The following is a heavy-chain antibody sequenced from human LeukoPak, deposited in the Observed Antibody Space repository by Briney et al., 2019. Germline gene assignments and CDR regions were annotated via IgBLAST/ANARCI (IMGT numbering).Heavy chain of an antibody. CDR2: ISSSRSTV. CDR3: ARGLHYYDGGTYYYPDAFDI. Sequence: GGSLRLSCAASGFTFNTYDMNWVRQAPGQGLEWISFISSSRSTVYYADSVKGRFTISRDNAKNSLYLQMNGLRADDTAVYYCARGLHYYDGGTYYYPDAFDIWGQGTMVTVSS. J-gene: IGHJ3*02. V-gene: IGHV3-48*01. D-gene: IGHD3-22*01. CDR1: GFTFNTYD.